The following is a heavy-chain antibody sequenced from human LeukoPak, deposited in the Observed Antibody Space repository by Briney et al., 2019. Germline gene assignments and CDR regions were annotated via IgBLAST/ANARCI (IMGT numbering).Heavy chain of an antibody. V-gene: IGHV3-48*01. CDR3: ARLTILEGMDV. D-gene: IGHD1-1*01. CDR2: ITNSGNSK. Sequence: GGSLRLSCAASEFTFSSYSMNWVRQAPGKGLEWVSYITNSGNSKSYADSVKGRFTISRDNTKNSLYLQMNGLRAEDTAVYYCARLTILEGMDVWGQGTTVTVSS. J-gene: IGHJ6*02. CDR1: EFTFSSYS.